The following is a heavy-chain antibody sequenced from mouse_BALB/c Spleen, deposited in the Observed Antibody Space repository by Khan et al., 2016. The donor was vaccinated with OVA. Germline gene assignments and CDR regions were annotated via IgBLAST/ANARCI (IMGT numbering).Heavy chain of an antibody. J-gene: IGHJ3*01. Sequence: QVRLQQSGPELVRPGTSVKVSCKASGYAFTDYLIDWVKQRPGQGLEWIGVINPGSGDTNYNEKFKGKATLTADKSSSTAYMDLSSLTSDDSAVYFCSRGGYGNLAYWGQGTLVTVSA. CDR2: INPGSGDT. D-gene: IGHD2-1*01. V-gene: IGHV1-54*01. CDR3: SRGGYGNLAY. CDR1: GYAFTDYL.